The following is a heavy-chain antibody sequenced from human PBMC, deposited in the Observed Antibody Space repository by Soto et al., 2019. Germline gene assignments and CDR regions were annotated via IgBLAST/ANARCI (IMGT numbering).Heavy chain of an antibody. V-gene: IGHV4-31*03. CDR3: ARSEAISLAAARIDP. Sequence: SETLSLTCPVSGGSISSGGYYWSWIRQHPGKGLEWIGYIYYSGSTYYNPSLKSRVTISVDTSKNQFSLKLSSVTAADTAVYYCARSEAISLAAARIDPWGQGTLVTVSS. CDR1: GGSISSGGYY. D-gene: IGHD6-13*01. CDR2: IYYSGST. J-gene: IGHJ5*02.